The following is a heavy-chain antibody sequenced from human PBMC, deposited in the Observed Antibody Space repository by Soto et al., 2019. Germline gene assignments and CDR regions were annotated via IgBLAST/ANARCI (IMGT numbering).Heavy chain of an antibody. D-gene: IGHD3-10*01. CDR3: ARLNPPSRVPHAYAFDI. J-gene: IGHJ3*02. Sequence: PGESLKISLKCSVYSFTSYWIGWVRQMPGKGLEWMGIIYPGDSDTRYSPSFQGQVTISADKSISTAYLQWSSLKASDTAMYYCARLNPPSRVPHAYAFDIWGQGTMVTVSS. CDR1: VYSFTSYW. V-gene: IGHV5-51*01. CDR2: IYPGDSDT.